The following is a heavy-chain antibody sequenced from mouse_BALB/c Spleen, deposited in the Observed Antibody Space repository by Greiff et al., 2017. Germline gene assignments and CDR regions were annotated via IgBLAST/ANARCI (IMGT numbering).Heavy chain of an antibody. CDR2: INSNGGST. D-gene: IGHD1-1*01. CDR3: ARDYGSSYPAWFAY. CDR1: GFTFSSYG. J-gene: IGHJ3*01. Sequence: EVKLMESGGGLVQPGGSLKLSCAASGFTFSSYGMSWVRQTPDKRLELVATINSNGGSTYYPDSVKGRFTISRDNPKNTLFLQMTSLRSEDTAMYYCARDYGSSYPAWFAYWGQGTLVTVSA. V-gene: IGHV5-6-3*01.